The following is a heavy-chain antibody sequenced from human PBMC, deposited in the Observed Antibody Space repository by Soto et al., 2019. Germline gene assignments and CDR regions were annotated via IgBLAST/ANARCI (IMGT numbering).Heavy chain of an antibody. CDR2: ISAYNGNT. CDR1: GYTFTSYG. D-gene: IGHD2-2*01. V-gene: IGHV1-18*04. Sequence: ASVKVSCKASGYTFTSYGISWVRQAPGQGLEWMGWISAYNGNTNYAQKLQGRVTMTTDTSTSTAYMELRSLRSDDTAVYYCARGSCSSPSCPISSKYSFVFWGPGTMITVSS. CDR3: ARGSCSSPSCPISSKYSFVF. J-gene: IGHJ3*01.